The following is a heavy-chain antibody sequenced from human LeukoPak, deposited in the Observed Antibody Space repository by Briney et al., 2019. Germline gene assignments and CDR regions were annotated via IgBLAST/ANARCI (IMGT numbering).Heavy chain of an antibody. CDR1: GGTFTGYA. J-gene: IGHJ5*02. CDR2: IIPIFGTA. D-gene: IGHD6-13*01. Sequence: ASVKVSCKASGGTFTGYAISWVRQAPGQGLEWMGGIIPIFGTANYAQKFQGRVTITADESTSTAYMELSSLRPEDTAVYYCAREPRPGSSWQHNWFDPWGQGTLVTVSS. CDR3: AREPRPGSSWQHNWFDP. V-gene: IGHV1-69*13.